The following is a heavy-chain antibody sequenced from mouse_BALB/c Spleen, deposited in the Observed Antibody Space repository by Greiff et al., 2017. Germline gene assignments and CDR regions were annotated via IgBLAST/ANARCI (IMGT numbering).Heavy chain of an antibody. CDR2: ISNLAYSI. CDR3: ARDLANREGLDY. Sequence: EVKVVESGGGLVQPGGSRKLSCAASGFTFSDYGMAWVRQAPGKGPEWVAFISNLAYSIYYADTVTGRFTISRENAKNTLYLEMSSLRSEDTAMYYCARDLANREGLDYWGQGTSVTVSS. V-gene: IGHV5-15*02. CDR1: GFTFSDYG. D-gene: IGHD2-14*01. J-gene: IGHJ4*01.